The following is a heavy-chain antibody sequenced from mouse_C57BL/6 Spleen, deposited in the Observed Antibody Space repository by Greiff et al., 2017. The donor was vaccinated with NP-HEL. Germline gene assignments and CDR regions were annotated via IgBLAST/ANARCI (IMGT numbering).Heavy chain of an antibody. D-gene: IGHD1-1*01. V-gene: IGHV1-18*01. CDR1: GYTFTDYN. J-gene: IGHJ1*03. CDR3: ARAYYYPGDFDV. Sequence: EVKLVESGPELVKPGASVKIPCKASGYTFTDYNMDWVKQSHGKSLEWIGDINPNNGGTIYNQKFKGKATLTVDKSSSTAYMELCSLTSEDTAVYYCARAYYYPGDFDVWGTGTTVTVSS. CDR2: INPNNGGT.